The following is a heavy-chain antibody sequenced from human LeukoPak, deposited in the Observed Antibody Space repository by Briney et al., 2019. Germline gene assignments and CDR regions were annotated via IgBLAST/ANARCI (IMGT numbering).Heavy chain of an antibody. CDR1: GGSFSGYY. D-gene: IGHD3-10*01. J-gene: IGHJ4*02. CDR3: ASQRYGSGSPPRPLDY. V-gene: IGHV4-34*01. Sequence: PSETLSLTCAVYGGSFSGYYWSWIRQPPGKGLEWIGEINHSGSTNYNPSLKSRVTISVDTSKNQLSLKLSSVTAADTAVYYCASQRYGSGSPPRPLDYWGQGTLVTVSS. CDR2: INHSGST.